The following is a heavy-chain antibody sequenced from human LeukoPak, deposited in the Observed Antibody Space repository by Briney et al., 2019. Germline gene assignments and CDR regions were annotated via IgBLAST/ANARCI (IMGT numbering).Heavy chain of an antibody. Sequence: GGSLRLSWAASGFTFGSYAMSWVRQAPGKGLEWVSTISGSGGSTYYADSVKGHFTISRDNSKNTLYLQMNSLRAEDTAVYYCAKGRGDSGTLNRTFDYWGQGTLVTVSS. CDR2: ISGSGGST. CDR1: GFTFGSYA. V-gene: IGHV3-23*01. J-gene: IGHJ4*02. CDR3: AKGRGDSGTLNRTFDY. D-gene: IGHD3-10*01.